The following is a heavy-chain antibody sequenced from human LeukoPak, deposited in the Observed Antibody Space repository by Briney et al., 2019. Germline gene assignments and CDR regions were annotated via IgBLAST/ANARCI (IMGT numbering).Heavy chain of an antibody. CDR2: INPNSGGT. D-gene: IGHD3-16*02. CDR3: ARGGSAAFYDYVWGSYRLLDY. J-gene: IGHJ4*02. CDR1: GYTFTGYY. V-gene: IGHV1-2*02. Sequence: ASVKVSCKASGYTFTGYYMHWVRQAPGQGLEWMGWINPNSGGTNYAQKFQGRVTMTRDTSISTAYMELSRLRSDDTAVYYCARGGSAAFYDYVWGSYRLLDYWGQGTLVTVSS.